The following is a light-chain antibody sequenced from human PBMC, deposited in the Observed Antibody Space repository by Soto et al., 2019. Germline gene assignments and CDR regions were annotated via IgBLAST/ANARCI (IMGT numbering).Light chain of an antibody. V-gene: IGLV2-14*01. CDR2: EVS. Sequence: QSVLTQPPSASGSPGQSVTISCTGTKNDIGVYDFVSWYQHHPGKAPRLIIYEVSNRPSGLSNRFSGSKSGNAASLTISGLQAEDEADYYCCSYTTGSTLVFGTGTKLTVL. J-gene: IGLJ1*01. CDR3: CSYTTGSTLV. CDR1: KNDIGVYDF.